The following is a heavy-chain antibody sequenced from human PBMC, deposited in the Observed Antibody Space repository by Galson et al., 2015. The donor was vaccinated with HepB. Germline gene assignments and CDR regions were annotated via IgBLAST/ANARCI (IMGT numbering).Heavy chain of an antibody. CDR1: GDSVSSNSAA. CDR3: AREIIVVVVAATTGWFDP. D-gene: IGHD2-15*01. J-gene: IGHJ5*02. Sequence: CAISGDSVSSNSAAWNWIRQSPSRGLEWLGRTYYRSKWYNDYAVSVKSRITINPDTSKNQFSLQLNSVTPEDTAVYYCAREIIVVVVAATTGWFDPWGQGTLVTVSS. V-gene: IGHV6-1*01. CDR2: TYYRSKWYN.